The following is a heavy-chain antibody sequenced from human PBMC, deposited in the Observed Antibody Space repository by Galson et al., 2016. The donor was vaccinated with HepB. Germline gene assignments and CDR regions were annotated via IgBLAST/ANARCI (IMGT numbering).Heavy chain of an antibody. Sequence: SLRLSCAASGFPFSTYAMSWVRQAPGKGLEWVSGISGSSEAIYYADSVKSRFTISRDNSKNALYLQMNSLRAEDTAVYYCATRLRAPANWGQGAQVTVSS. CDR2: ISGSSEAI. CDR1: GFPFSTYA. D-gene: IGHD1-26*01. V-gene: IGHV3-23*01. CDR3: ATRLRAPAN. J-gene: IGHJ4*02.